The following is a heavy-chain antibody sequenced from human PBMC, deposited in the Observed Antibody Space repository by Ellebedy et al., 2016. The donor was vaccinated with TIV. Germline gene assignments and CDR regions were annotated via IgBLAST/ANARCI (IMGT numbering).Heavy chain of an antibody. CDR3: ARGGYDSSGYYANFDY. V-gene: IGHV3-20*04. D-gene: IGHD3-22*01. J-gene: IGHJ4*02. Sequence: GESLKISCAASGFTFDDYGMSWVRQAPGKGLEWVSGINWNGGSTGYADSVKGRFTISRDNAKNSLYLQMNSLRAEDTALYYCARGGYDSSGYYANFDYWGQGTLVTVSS. CDR1: GFTFDDYG. CDR2: INWNGGST.